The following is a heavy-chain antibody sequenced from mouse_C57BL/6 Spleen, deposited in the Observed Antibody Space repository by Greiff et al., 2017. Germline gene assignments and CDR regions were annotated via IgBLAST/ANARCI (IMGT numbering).Heavy chain of an antibody. Sequence: VKLMESGAELVRPGASVKLSCKASGYTFTDYYINWVKQRPGQGLEWIARIYPGSGNTYYNEKFKGKATLTAEKSSSTAYMQLSSLTSEDSAVYFCARRGDAMDYWGQGTSVTVSS. J-gene: IGHJ4*01. CDR3: ARRGDAMDY. CDR1: GYTFTDYY. CDR2: IYPGSGNT. V-gene: IGHV1-76*01.